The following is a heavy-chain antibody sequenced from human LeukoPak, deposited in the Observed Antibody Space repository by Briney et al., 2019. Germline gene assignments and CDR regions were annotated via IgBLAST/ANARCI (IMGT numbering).Heavy chain of an antibody. V-gene: IGHV3-30*04. D-gene: IGHD3-22*01. CDR3: ARAKYDSSGYYYSGFDI. J-gene: IGHJ3*02. CDR1: GFTFSSYA. CDR2: ISYDGSNK. Sequence: GGSLRLSCAASGFTFSSYAMHWVRQAPGKGLEWVAVISYDGSNKYYADSVKGRFTISRDNSKNTLYLQMNSLRVEDTAVYYCARAKYDSSGYYYSGFDIWGQGTMVTVSS.